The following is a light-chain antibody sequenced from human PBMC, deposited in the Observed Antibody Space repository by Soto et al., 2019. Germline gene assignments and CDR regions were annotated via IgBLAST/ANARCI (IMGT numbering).Light chain of an antibody. CDR2: DVS. J-gene: IGLJ3*02. CDR1: SSDVGSYNY. Sequence: QSALTQPASVSGSPGQSITISCTGTSSDVGSYNYVSWYQQHPAKAPKLMIYDVSNRPSGVSNRFSGSKSGNTASLTIPGLQSEDDADYYCSSYTTSSTRVFGGGTKLTVL. V-gene: IGLV2-14*01. CDR3: SSYTTSSTRV.